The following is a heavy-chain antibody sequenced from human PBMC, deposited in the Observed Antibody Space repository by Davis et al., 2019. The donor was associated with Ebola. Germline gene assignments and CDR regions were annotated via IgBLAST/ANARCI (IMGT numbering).Heavy chain of an antibody. CDR2: INPNSGGT. J-gene: IGHJ4*02. Sequence: ASVKVSCKASGYTFTGYYIHWVRQAPGQGLEWMGWINPNSGGTNYAQKFQGRVTMTSDTSISTAYMDLSSLRSDDTAVYYCARAFILVAADDTDYWGQGTLVTVSS. CDR3: ARAFILVAADDTDY. CDR1: GYTFTGYY. D-gene: IGHD5-12*01. V-gene: IGHV1-2*02.